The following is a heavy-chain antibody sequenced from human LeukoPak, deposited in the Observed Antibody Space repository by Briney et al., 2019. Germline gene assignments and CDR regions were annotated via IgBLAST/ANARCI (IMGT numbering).Heavy chain of an antibody. V-gene: IGHV4-39*01. CDR1: GGSISSSSYY. Sequence: SETLSLTCTVSGGSISSSSYYWGCILQPPGKGLECIGSIYYSGSTYYNPSLKSRVTISVDTSKNQFSLKLSSVTAADTAVYYCASAPSYYYGSGSFDYWGQGTLVTVSS. D-gene: IGHD3-10*01. J-gene: IGHJ4*02. CDR3: ASAPSYYYGSGSFDY. CDR2: IYYSGST.